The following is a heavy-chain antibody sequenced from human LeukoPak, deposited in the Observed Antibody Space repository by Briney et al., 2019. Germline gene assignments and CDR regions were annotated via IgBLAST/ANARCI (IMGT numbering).Heavy chain of an antibody. Sequence: PSETLSLTCTVSGGSISSYYWSWIRQPPGKGLEWMGYIYYSGSTNYNPSLKSRVTISVDTSKNQFSLKLSSVTAADTAVYYCARELSHSSGYYDYWGQGTLVTVSS. D-gene: IGHD3-22*01. CDR3: ARELSHSSGYYDY. CDR2: IYYSGST. CDR1: GGSISSYY. J-gene: IGHJ4*02. V-gene: IGHV4-59*01.